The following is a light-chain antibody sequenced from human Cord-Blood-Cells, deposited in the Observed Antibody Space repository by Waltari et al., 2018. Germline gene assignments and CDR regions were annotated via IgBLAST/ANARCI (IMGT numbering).Light chain of an antibody. J-gene: IGKJ2*01. V-gene: IGKV3-20*01. CDR2: GAS. Sequence: IVLTPPPGPLSSSPGDRATPSCRASQSVSSSYLAWYQQKPGQAPRLLIYGASSRATGIPDRFSGSGSGTDFTLTISRLEPEDFAAYYCQQYGSSPYTFGQGTKLEIK. CDR1: QSVSSSY. CDR3: QQYGSSPYT.